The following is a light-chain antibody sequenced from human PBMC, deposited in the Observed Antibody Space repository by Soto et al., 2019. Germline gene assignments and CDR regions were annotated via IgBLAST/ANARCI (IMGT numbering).Light chain of an antibody. CDR1: SSNIGDNY. V-gene: IGLV1-51*01. Sequence: QSVLTQPPSVSAAPGQKVTISCSGSSSNIGDNYVSWYQPLPGTAPKLLIYDNNERPSGIPDRFSGSKSGTSATLDITGLQTGDEADYYCGTGDTSLSSSWVFGGGTKLTVL. J-gene: IGLJ3*02. CDR2: DNN. CDR3: GTGDTSLSSSWV.